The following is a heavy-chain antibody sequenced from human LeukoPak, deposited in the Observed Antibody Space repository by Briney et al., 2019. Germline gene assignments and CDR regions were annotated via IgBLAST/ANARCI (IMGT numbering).Heavy chain of an antibody. J-gene: IGHJ3*02. CDR2: LSGTGGST. Sequence: GGSLRLSCAASGFTFSNYAMSWVRQAPGKGLEWVSTLSGTGGSTYYADSVKGRFTISRDNSKNTLYLQVSSLRAEDTAVYYCARVSSSGYPDDAFDIWGQGTMVTVSS. CDR3: ARVSSSGYPDDAFDI. V-gene: IGHV3-23*01. CDR1: GFTFSNYA. D-gene: IGHD3-22*01.